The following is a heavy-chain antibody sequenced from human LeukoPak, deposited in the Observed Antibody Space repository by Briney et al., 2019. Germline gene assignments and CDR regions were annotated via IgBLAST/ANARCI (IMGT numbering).Heavy chain of an antibody. CDR3: ARDSMVRGVIIPTGYYGMDV. CDR1: GYTFTSYY. V-gene: IGHV1-46*01. CDR2: INPSGGST. D-gene: IGHD3-10*01. Sequence: ASVKVSCKASGYTFTSYYMHWVRQAPGQGLEWMGIINPSGGSTSYAQKFQGRVTMTRDTSTSTVYMELSRLRSEDTAVYYCARDSMVRGVIIPTGYYGMDVWGKGTTVTVSS. J-gene: IGHJ6*04.